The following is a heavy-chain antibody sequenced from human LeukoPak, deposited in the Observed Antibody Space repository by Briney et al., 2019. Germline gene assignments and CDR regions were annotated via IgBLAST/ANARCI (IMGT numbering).Heavy chain of an antibody. Sequence: PSETLSLTCTVSGGSISSYYWSWIRQPPGKGLVCIGYIYYSGSTNYNPSLKSRVTISVDTSKNQFSLKLSSVTAADTAVYYCAREDYDILTGHTGFDYWGQGALVTVSS. CDR2: IYYSGST. D-gene: IGHD3-9*01. CDR1: GGSISSYY. V-gene: IGHV4-59*13. CDR3: AREDYDILTGHTGFDY. J-gene: IGHJ4*02.